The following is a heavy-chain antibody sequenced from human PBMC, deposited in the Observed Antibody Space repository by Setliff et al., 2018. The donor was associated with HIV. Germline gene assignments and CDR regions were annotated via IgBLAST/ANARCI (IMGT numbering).Heavy chain of an antibody. CDR2: INHSGNI. Sequence: PSETLSLTCAVYGGAFNDYYWNWIRQPPGEGLQWIGEINHSGNINYNPSLRSRVTMSVDTSKNQFSLKLSSVTAADTAVYYCARVLYSTVPAPMPDDYWGQGTLVTVSS. CDR3: ARVLYSTVPAPMPDDY. CDR1: GGAFNDYY. J-gene: IGHJ4*02. V-gene: IGHV4-34*01. D-gene: IGHD2-2*01.